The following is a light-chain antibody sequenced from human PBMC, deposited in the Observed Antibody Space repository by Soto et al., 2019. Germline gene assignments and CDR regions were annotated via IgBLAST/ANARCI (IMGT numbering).Light chain of an antibody. V-gene: IGLV1-40*01. J-gene: IGLJ1*01. CDR3: TSSTTGSLDV. Sequence: QSVLTQPPSVSGAPGQRVTIACSGSTSNIGSNYDVHWYQQLPGTAPKVLIYGNNNRPSGVPNRFSASKSGTSASLAIAGLQAEDEADYFCTSSTTGSLDVFGTGTKVTVL. CDR1: TSNIGSNYD. CDR2: GNN.